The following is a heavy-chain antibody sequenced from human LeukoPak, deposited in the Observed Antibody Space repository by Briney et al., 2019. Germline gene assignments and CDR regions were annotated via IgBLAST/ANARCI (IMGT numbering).Heavy chain of an antibody. CDR2: ISAYNGNT. V-gene: IGHV1-18*01. J-gene: IGHJ4*02. D-gene: IGHD3-22*01. CDR3: AKDRSLTLPTFERSGYYYY. Sequence: ASVKVSCKASGYTFTSYGISWVRQAPGQGLEWMGWISAYNGNTNYAQKLQGRVTMTTDTSTSTAYMELRSLRSDDTAVYYCAKDRSLTLPTFERSGYYYYWGQGTLVTVSS. CDR1: GYTFTSYG.